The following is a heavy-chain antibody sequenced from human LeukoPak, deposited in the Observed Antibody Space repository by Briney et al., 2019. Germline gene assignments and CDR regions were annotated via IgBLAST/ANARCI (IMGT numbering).Heavy chain of an antibody. V-gene: IGHV1-18*01. J-gene: IGHJ4*02. CDR2: ISAYNGNT. D-gene: IGHD1-26*01. CDR3: ARDPRVGGRTKFDY. Sequence: GASVKVSCKASGYTFSSYDLNWVRQATGQGLEWMGWISAYNGNTNYAQKLQGRVTMTTDTSTSTAYMELRSLRSDDTAVYYCARDPRVGGRTKFDYWGQGTLVTVSS. CDR1: GYTFSSYD.